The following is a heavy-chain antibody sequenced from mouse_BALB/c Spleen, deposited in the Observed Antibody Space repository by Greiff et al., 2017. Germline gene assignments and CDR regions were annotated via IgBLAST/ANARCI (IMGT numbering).Heavy chain of an antibody. Sequence: EVMLVESGGGLVQPGGSLKLSCAASGFTFSSYGMSWVRQTPDKRLELVATINSNGGSNYYPDSVKGRFTISRDNAKNTLYLQMSSLKAEDTAMYYCATIYLLWGMDYWGQGTSVTVSS. CDR1: GFTFSSYG. CDR2: INSNGGSN. J-gene: IGHJ4*01. D-gene: IGHD2-1*01. CDR3: ATIYLLWGMDY. V-gene: IGHV5-6-3*01.